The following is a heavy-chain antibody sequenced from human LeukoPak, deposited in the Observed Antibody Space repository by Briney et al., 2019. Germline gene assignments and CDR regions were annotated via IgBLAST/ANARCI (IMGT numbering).Heavy chain of an antibody. J-gene: IGHJ5*02. V-gene: IGHV4-59*12. CDR2: IYYSGST. CDR3: ARVGLLRYFDWFNWFDP. Sequence: SETLSLTCTVSGGSISSYYWSWIRQPSGKGLEWIGYIYYSGSTNYNPSLKSRVTISVDTSKNQFSLKLSSVTAADTAVYYCARVGLLRYFDWFNWFDPWGQGTLVTVSS. D-gene: IGHD3-9*01. CDR1: GGSISSYY.